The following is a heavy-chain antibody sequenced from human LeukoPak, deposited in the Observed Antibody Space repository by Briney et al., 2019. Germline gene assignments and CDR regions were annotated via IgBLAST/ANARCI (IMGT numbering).Heavy chain of an antibody. J-gene: IGHJ4*02. Sequence: PGGSLRLSCAASGFTVSSNYMSWVRQAPGKGLEWVSVIYSGGSIYYADSVKGRFTISRDNSKNTLYLQMNTLRAGDTAVYYCARGSGPGVTTIDSWGQGTLVIVSS. CDR2: IYSGGSI. D-gene: IGHD4-17*01. CDR1: GFTVSSNY. CDR3: ARGSGPGVTTIDS. V-gene: IGHV3-66*01.